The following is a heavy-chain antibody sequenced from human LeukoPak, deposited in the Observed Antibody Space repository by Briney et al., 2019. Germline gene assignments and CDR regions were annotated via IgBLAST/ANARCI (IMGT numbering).Heavy chain of an antibody. Sequence: SVKVSCKASGGTFSSYAISWVRQAPGQGLEWMGRIIPIFGTANYAQKVQGRVTITTDESTSTAYMELSSLRSEDTAVYYCARVKSGTANWFDPWGQGTLVTVSS. CDR3: ARVKSGTANWFDP. CDR1: GGTFSSYA. J-gene: IGHJ5*02. D-gene: IGHD3-10*01. CDR2: IIPIFGTA. V-gene: IGHV1-69*05.